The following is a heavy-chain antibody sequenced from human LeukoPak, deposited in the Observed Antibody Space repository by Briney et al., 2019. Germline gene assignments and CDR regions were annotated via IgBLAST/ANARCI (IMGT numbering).Heavy chain of an antibody. J-gene: IGHJ3*02. CDR3: ASPSPSSSVWYQLPHDAFDI. V-gene: IGHV1-18*01. CDR1: GYTFTSYG. Sequence: ASVKVSCKASGYTFTSYGISWVRQAPGQGLEWMGWFSAYNGNTNYAQKLQGRVTMTTDTSTSTAYMELRSLRSDDTAVYYCASPSPSSSVWYQLPHDAFDIWGQGTMVTVSS. CDR2: FSAYNGNT. D-gene: IGHD2-2*01.